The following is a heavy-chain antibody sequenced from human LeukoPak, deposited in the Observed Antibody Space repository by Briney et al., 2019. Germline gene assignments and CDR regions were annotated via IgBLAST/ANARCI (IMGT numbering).Heavy chain of an antibody. CDR1: GYTFTSYH. CDR2: ISAYNGNT. J-gene: IGHJ6*02. D-gene: IGHD1-1*01. Sequence: GASVKVSCKASGYTFTSYHITWVRQAPGQGLEWMGWISAYNGNTYYAQNLQGRVTMTTDTSTSTAYMELSRLRSDDTAVYYCARAVEGGMDVWGQGTTVTVSS. CDR3: ARAVEGGMDV. V-gene: IGHV1-18*01.